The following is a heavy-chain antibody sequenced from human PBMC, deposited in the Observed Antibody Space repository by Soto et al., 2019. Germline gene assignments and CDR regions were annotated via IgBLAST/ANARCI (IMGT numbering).Heavy chain of an antibody. CDR3: ASNYAYAEGYYFYGIDV. D-gene: IGHD3-16*01. Sequence: EVQLVESGGGLVQPGGSLRLSCAASGFTFRNYWMHWVRQAPGKGLVWVSRVNSDGDTTYYADSVKGRFTISRDNAKNTLQLEMNSLGAEDTAVYYCASNYAYAEGYYFYGIDVLGQGTTVTVSS. CDR1: GFTFRNYW. CDR2: VNSDGDTT. V-gene: IGHV3-74*01. J-gene: IGHJ6*02.